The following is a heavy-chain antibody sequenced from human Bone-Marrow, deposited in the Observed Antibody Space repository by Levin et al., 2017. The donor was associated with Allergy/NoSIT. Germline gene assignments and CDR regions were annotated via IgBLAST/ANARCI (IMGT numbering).Heavy chain of an antibody. D-gene: IGHD4/OR15-4a*01. J-gene: IGHJ5*01. Sequence: AGGSLRLSCVGSGFTFSTSAMAWVRQAPGKGLEWVSSISEDNPYYAESVKGRFTISIDSSEGTVYLQMTGLRADDTAVYYCARAPPNDYARHGFYCWFASWGQGTLVTVSS. V-gene: IGHV3-23*01. CDR1: GFTFSTSA. CDR3: ARAPPNDYARHGFYCWFAS. CDR2: ISEDNP.